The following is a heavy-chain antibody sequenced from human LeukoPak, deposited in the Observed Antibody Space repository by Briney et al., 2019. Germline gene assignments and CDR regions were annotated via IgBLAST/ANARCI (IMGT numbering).Heavy chain of an antibody. Sequence: GGSLRLSCAASGFTLSSYAMSWVRQAPGKGLEWVSAISGSGGSTYYADSVKGRFTISRDNSKNTLYLQMNSLRAEDTAVYYCAKDLTRPDDYSNYFYYYYYMDVWGKGTTVTVSS. CDR3: AKDLTRPDDYSNYFYYYYYMDV. CDR2: ISGSGGST. CDR1: GFTLSSYA. V-gene: IGHV3-23*01. J-gene: IGHJ6*03. D-gene: IGHD4-11*01.